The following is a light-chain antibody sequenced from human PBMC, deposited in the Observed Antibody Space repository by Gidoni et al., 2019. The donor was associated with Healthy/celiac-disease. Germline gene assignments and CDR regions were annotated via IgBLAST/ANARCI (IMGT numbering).Light chain of an antibody. Sequence: ESVLTQSPATLSLSPGDRATLSCRASQSISSYLAWYQQKPGRAPRLLIYDASNRATGIPARFSGSGSGTDFTLTISSLEPEDFAIYYCQQRSNWRTFGGXTKVEIK. V-gene: IGKV3-11*01. J-gene: IGKJ4*01. CDR3: QQRSNWRT. CDR1: QSISSY. CDR2: DAS.